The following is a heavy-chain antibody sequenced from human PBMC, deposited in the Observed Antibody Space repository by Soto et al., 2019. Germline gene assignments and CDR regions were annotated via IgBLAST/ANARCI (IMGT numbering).Heavy chain of an antibody. D-gene: IGHD3-10*01. CDR3: ARPNSRYYYGSGSYLGYYFDY. Sequence: SETLSLTCAVYGGSFSGYYWSWIRQPPGKGLEWIGEINHSGSTNYNPSLKSRVTISVDTSKNQFSLKLSSVTAADTAVYYCARPNSRYYYGSGSYLGYYFDYWGQGTLV. CDR1: GGSFSGYY. V-gene: IGHV4-34*01. CDR2: INHSGST. J-gene: IGHJ4*02.